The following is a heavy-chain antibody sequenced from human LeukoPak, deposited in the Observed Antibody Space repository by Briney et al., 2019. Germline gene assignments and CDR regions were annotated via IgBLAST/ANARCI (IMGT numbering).Heavy chain of an antibody. CDR1: GFTFRGYG. CDR3: AKDSCGGDCYSLDY. Sequence: GGSLRLSCAASGFTFRGYGLHWVHQAPGKGLEWVAIISYDGSHKYYADSVEGRFTISRDSSKNTLYLQMNSLRAEDTAVYYCAKDSCGGDCYSLDYWGQGTLVTVSS. CDR2: ISYDGSHK. V-gene: IGHV3-30*18. D-gene: IGHD2-21*02. J-gene: IGHJ4*02.